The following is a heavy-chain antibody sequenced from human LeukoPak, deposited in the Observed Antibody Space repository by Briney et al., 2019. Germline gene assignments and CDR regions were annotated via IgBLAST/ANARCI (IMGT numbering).Heavy chain of an antibody. J-gene: IGHJ6*02. V-gene: IGHV4-31*03. CDR3: ARVIVAPGYYGMDV. CDR2: IYYSGST. CDR1: GGSISSGGYY. D-gene: IGHD5-12*01. Sequence: PSETLSLTCTVSGGSISSGGYYWSWILQHPGKGLEWIGYIYYSGSTYYNPSLKSRVTISVDTSKNQFSLKLSSVTAADTAVYYCARVIVAPGYYGMDVWGQGTTVTVSS.